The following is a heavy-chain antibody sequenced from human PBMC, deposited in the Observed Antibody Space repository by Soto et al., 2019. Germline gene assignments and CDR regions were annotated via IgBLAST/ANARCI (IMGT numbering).Heavy chain of an antibody. J-gene: IGHJ4*02. V-gene: IGHV3-30*18. CDR1: GFTFSSFG. Sequence: QVQLVESGGGVVQPGRSLRLSCAASGFTFSSFGMHWVRQAPGKGLEWVAVASYGGSYKYYADSVKGRFTISRDNSKNTLYLQMNSLRAEDTAVYYCAKERSVVATTPDFDYWGQGTLVTVS. CDR2: ASYGGSYK. D-gene: IGHD5-12*01. CDR3: AKERSVVATTPDFDY.